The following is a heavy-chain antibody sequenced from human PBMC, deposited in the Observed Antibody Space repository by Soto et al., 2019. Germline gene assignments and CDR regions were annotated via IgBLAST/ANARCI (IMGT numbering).Heavy chain of an antibody. J-gene: IGHJ4*02. CDR3: AGSGFHFDY. CDR1: GASLGTYY. Sequence: PSETLSLTCTVSGASLGTYYWSWIRQPPGKGLEWIGYTYYSGNTIYNPSLKSRVTISVDMSENQFSLKLTSVTAADTAAYYCAGSGFHFDYWSPGSRVTVSS. D-gene: IGHD3-3*01. V-gene: IGHV4-59*08. CDR2: TYYSGNT.